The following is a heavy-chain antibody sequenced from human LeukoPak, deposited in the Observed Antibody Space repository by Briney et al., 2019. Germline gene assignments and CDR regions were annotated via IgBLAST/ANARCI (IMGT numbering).Heavy chain of an antibody. J-gene: IGHJ4*02. CDR2: IWYDGSNK. V-gene: IGHV3-33*06. Sequence: GGSLRLSCAASGFTFSSYGMHWVRQAPGKGLEWVAVIWYDGSNKYYADSVKGRFTISRDNSKNTLYLQMNSLRAEDTAVYYCAKASGSGWFFGHFDCWGQGTLVTVSS. CDR1: GFTFSSYG. D-gene: IGHD6-19*01. CDR3: AKASGSGWFFGHFDC.